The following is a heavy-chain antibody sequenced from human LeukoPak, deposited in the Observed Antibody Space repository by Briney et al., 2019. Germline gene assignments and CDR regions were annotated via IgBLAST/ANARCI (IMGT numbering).Heavy chain of an antibody. CDR2: ITSDGGTT. V-gene: IGHV3-64D*06. J-gene: IGHJ4*02. Sequence: PGGSLRLSCSASGFTFNSYAMHWVRQAPGKGLEYVSAITSDGGTTYYGDSVRGRFTISRDNSKNTVYLQMSSLRPEDTAVYYCVKDLTGSGDYWGQGTLVTVSS. CDR1: GFTFNSYA. D-gene: IGHD3-10*01. CDR3: VKDLTGSGDY.